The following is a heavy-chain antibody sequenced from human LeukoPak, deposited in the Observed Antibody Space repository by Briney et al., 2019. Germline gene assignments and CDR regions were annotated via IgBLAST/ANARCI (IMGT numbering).Heavy chain of an antibody. CDR2: IYYSGST. D-gene: IGHD6-19*01. CDR3: AREQWLTNYYYYGMDV. Sequence: PSETLSLTCTVSGGSISSYYWSWIRQPPGKGLEWIGYIYYSGSTNYNPSLKSRVTMSVDTSKNQFSLKLSSVTAADTAVYYCAREQWLTNYYYYGMDVWGQGTTVTVSS. V-gene: IGHV4-59*01. CDR1: GGSISSYY. J-gene: IGHJ6*02.